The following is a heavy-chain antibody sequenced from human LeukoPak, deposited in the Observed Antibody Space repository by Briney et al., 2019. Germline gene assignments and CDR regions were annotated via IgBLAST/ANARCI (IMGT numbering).Heavy chain of an antibody. V-gene: IGHV4-34*01. CDR3: ARGRDAFDI. J-gene: IGHJ3*02. Sequence: IPSETLSLTCAVYGESFSGYYWSWIRQSPGKGLEWIGEINHSGSTNYNPSLKSRVTISVDTSKNQFSLKLSSVTAADTAIYYCARGRDAFDIWGQGTMVTVSS. CDR1: GESFSGYY. CDR2: INHSGST.